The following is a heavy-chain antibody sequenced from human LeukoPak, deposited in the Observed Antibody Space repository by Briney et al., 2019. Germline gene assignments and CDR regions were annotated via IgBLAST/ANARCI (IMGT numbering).Heavy chain of an antibody. J-gene: IGHJ3*02. CDR3: GRGGNGIDI. V-gene: IGHV3-74*01. CDR2: INSDESNT. Sequence: PGGSLRLSCAASGFTFCHYLMHWVRQAPGRGLVWVSRINSDESNTNSYADSVKGRFIISRDNAKNTLYLQMNSLRAEDTAVYFCGRGGNGIDIWGQGTTVIVSS. D-gene: IGHD2-8*01. CDR1: GFTFCHYL.